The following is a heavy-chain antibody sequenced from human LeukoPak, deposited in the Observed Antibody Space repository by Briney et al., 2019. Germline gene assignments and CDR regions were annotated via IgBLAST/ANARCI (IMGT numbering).Heavy chain of an antibody. D-gene: IGHD1-1*01. CDR1: GGSISTYY. CDR3: ARDGRNNFLFDP. V-gene: IGHV4-4*07. Sequence: SETLSLTCIVSGGSISTYYWSWIRQPAGKGLEWIGRIYTRGSTNYNPSLKSRVTMSVDTSKNQFSLKLSSVTAADTAVYYCARDGRNNFLFDPWGQGTLVTVSS. CDR2: IYTRGST. J-gene: IGHJ5*02.